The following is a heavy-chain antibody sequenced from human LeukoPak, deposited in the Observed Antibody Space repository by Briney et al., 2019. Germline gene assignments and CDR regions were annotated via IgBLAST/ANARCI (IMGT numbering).Heavy chain of an antibody. Sequence: SETLSLTCTVSGGSISSGGYYWSWIRQPPGKGLEWIGYIYHSGSTYYNPSLKSRVTISVDRSKNQFSLKLSSVTAADTAVYYCARWRVAAAAGAFDIWGQGTMVTVSS. CDR1: GGSISSGGYY. D-gene: IGHD6-13*01. J-gene: IGHJ3*02. CDR2: IYHSGST. CDR3: ARWRVAAAAGAFDI. V-gene: IGHV4-30-2*01.